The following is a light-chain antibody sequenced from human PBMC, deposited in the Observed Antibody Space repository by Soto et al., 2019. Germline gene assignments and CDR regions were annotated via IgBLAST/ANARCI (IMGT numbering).Light chain of an antibody. V-gene: IGLV2-8*01. CDR2: AVS. CDR1: SSDVGGYKY. Sequence: QSALTQPPSASGSPGQSVTISCTGTSSDVGGYKYVSWYQQYPGKAPKLMIYAVSKRPSGVPDRFSDSKSGTSASLAISGLRSEDEADYYCAAWDDSLSVYVFGTGTKVTVL. CDR3: AAWDDSLSVYV. J-gene: IGLJ1*01.